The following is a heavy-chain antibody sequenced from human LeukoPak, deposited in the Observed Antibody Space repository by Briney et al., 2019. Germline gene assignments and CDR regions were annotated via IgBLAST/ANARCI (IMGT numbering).Heavy chain of an antibody. J-gene: IGHJ4*02. CDR2: INHSGST. Sequence: PGGSLRLSCAASGFTFSSYWMSWVRQPPGKGLEWIGEINHSGSTNYNPSLKSRVTISVDTSKNQFSLKLSSVTAADTAVYYCARGHTQLGFDYWGQGTLVTVSS. V-gene: IGHV4-34*01. CDR3: ARGHTQLGFDY. CDR1: GFTFSSYW. D-gene: IGHD1-1*01.